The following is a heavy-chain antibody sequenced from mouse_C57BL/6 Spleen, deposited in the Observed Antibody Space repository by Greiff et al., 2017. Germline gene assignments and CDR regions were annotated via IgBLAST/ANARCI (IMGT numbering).Heavy chain of an antibody. CDR2: IYPGDGDT. V-gene: IGHV1-80*01. CDR3: ARSRDYYGSSYFDY. CDR1: GYAFSSYW. J-gene: IGHJ2*01. Sequence: VQLQQSGASVKISCKASGYAFSSYWMNWVKQRPGKGLEWIGQIYPGDGDTNYNGKFKGKATLTADKSSSTAYMQLSSLTSEDSAVYFCARSRDYYGSSYFDYWGQGTTLTVSS. D-gene: IGHD1-1*01.